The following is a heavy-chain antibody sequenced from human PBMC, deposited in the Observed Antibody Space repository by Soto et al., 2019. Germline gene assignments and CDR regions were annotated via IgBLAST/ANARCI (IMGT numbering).Heavy chain of an antibody. CDR1: GFIFSSYA. Sequence: EVQLLESGGGLLQPGGSLRLSCEASGFIFSSYALTWVRQAPGKGLEWVSTISASGAGTYYADSVKGRFTISRDSSKNTLYLQVSSLTAEDTAVYYCAKPAGYCSTSSCPGYFGLDVWGQGTTVTVSS. CDR2: ISASGAGT. D-gene: IGHD2-2*03. V-gene: IGHV3-23*01. J-gene: IGHJ6*02. CDR3: AKPAGYCSTSSCPGYFGLDV.